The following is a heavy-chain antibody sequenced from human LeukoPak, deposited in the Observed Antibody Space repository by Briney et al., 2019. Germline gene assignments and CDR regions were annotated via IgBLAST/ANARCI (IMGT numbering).Heavy chain of an antibody. J-gene: IGHJ4*02. Sequence: GASVKVSCKAPGGTFRSHAVSRVRQAPGQGLEWMGGIIPIFGTTSYAQKFQGRVTITADESTSTAYMELRSLRSEDTAVYYCATSLSGIVVVAASPAFWGQGTLVTVSS. CDR3: ATSLSGIVVVAASPAF. CDR2: IIPIFGTT. D-gene: IGHD2-15*01. CDR1: GGTFRSHA. V-gene: IGHV1-69*13.